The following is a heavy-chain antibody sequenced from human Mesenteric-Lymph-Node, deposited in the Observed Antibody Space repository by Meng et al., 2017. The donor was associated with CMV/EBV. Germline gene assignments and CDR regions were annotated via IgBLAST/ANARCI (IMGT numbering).Heavy chain of an antibody. CDR3: AKGLTYYYGSGTDYYGMDV. J-gene: IGHJ6*02. CDR1: GFIFSDYW. Sequence: GESLKISCAASGFIFSDYWMHWVRQAPGKGLEWVSHINNDGSSATYADSVKGRFTVSRDNSKNTLYLQMNSLGAEDTAVYYCAKGLTYYYGSGTDYYGMDVWGQGTTVTVSS. V-gene: IGHV3-74*01. CDR2: INNDGSSA. D-gene: IGHD3-10*01.